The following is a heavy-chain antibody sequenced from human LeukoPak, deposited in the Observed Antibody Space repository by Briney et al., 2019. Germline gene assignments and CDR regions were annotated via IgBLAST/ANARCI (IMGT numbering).Heavy chain of an antibody. CDR1: GFTFSKYG. D-gene: IGHD6-13*01. Sequence: GGSLRLSCAASGFTFSKYGMTWVRQAPGEGLEWVSSISGSGDSTYYGDSVKGRFTISRDNSKNTLYLQMNSLRAEDTAVYFCAKPDSSSSWYGGDNWGQGTLVIVSS. CDR3: AKPDSSSSWYGGDN. V-gene: IGHV3-23*01. J-gene: IGHJ4*02. CDR2: ISGSGDST.